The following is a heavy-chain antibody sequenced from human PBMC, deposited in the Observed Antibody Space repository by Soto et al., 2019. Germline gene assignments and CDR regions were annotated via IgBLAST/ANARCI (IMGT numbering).Heavy chain of an antibody. CDR2: IIPIFGTA. Sequence: QVQLVQSGAEVKKPGSSVKVSCKASGGTFSSYAISWVRQAPGQGLEWMGGIIPIFGTANYAQKFQGRVTITADESTSTAYMELSSLRSEDTAVYYCASEGRIAAAGPRWFDPWGQGPLVTVSS. J-gene: IGHJ5*02. CDR1: GGTFSSYA. CDR3: ASEGRIAAAGPRWFDP. V-gene: IGHV1-69*01. D-gene: IGHD6-13*01.